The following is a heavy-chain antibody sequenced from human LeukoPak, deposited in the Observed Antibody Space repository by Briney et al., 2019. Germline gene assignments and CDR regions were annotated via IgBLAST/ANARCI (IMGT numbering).Heavy chain of an antibody. CDR3: ARARHSGSYYGFDS. J-gene: IGHJ4*02. CDR1: GFTVSGNY. Sequence: GGSLRLSCAASGFTVSGNYMTWVRQAPGKGLEWVSVIDSSDTTFYTDSVKGRFTISRDNSKNTLFLQMNSLRAEDTAVYYCARARHSGSYYGFDSWGQGTLVTVSS. V-gene: IGHV3-53*01. CDR2: IDSSDTT. D-gene: IGHD1-26*01.